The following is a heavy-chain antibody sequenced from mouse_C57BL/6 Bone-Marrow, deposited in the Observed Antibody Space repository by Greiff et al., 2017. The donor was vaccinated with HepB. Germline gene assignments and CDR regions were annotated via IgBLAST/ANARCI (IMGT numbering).Heavy chain of an antibody. CDR3: ARDYGSPFAY. D-gene: IGHD1-1*01. CDR1: GFTFSDYG. CDR2: ISSGSSTI. J-gene: IGHJ3*01. Sequence: DVKLLESGGGLVKPGGSLKLSCAASGFTFSDYGMHWVRQAPEKGLEWVAYISSGSSTIYYADTVKGRFTISRDNAKNTLFLQMTSLRSEDTAMYYCARDYGSPFAYWGQGTLVTVSA. V-gene: IGHV5-17*01.